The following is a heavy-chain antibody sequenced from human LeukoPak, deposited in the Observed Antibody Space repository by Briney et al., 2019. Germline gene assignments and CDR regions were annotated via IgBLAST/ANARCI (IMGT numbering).Heavy chain of an antibody. CDR3: AKDVYSSSSAIDY. CDR2: ISYDGSNK. V-gene: IGHV3-30-3*01. D-gene: IGHD6-6*01. Sequence: GGSLRLSCAASGFTFSSYAMHWVRQAPGKGLEWVAVISYDGSNKYYADSVKGRFTISRDNSKNTLYLQMNSLRAEDTAVYYCAKDVYSSSSAIDYWGQGTLVTVSS. J-gene: IGHJ4*02. CDR1: GFTFSSYA.